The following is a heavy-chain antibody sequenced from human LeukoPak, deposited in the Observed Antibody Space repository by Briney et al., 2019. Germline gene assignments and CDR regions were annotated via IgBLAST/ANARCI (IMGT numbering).Heavy chain of an antibody. J-gene: IGHJ4*02. CDR3: ARDQAVGATAGTFDY. V-gene: IGHV1-18*01. CDR1: GYTFTSFG. Sequence: GASVKVSCKASGYTFTSFGFTWVRQAPGQGLEWMGWIGAYNGHTNYAQKFQGTVTLTTDTSTSTVYMELTSLKSDDTAFYYCARDQAVGATAGTFDYWGQGTLVTVSS. CDR2: IGAYNGHT. D-gene: IGHD1-26*01.